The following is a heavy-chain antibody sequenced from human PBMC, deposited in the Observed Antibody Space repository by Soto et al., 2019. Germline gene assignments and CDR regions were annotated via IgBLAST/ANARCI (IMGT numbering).Heavy chain of an antibody. Sequence: GASVKVSCKASGGTLGSHGIAWVRQAPGQGLEWMGGLIAMLGTPTYARKVQGRATITADESLTSSYLELRSLRSEDTAVYFCARGAMANFDYWGQGTVVTVSS. CDR2: LIAMLGTP. D-gene: IGHD5-18*01. CDR3: ARGAMANFDY. CDR1: GGTLGSHG. J-gene: IGHJ4*02. V-gene: IGHV1-69*13.